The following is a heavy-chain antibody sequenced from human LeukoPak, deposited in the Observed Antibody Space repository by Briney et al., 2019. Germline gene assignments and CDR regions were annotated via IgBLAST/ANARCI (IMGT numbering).Heavy chain of an antibody. CDR1: GDTFTYCA. CDR3: ATLGSQTTVVTPVLSAFDI. Sequence: GASVKVSCKASGDTFTYCAFNWVRQAPGQGLEWMGRIIPILGIANYAQKFQGRVTITADKSTSTAYMELSSLRSEDTAVYYCATLGSQTTVVTPVLSAFDIWGQGTMVTVSS. CDR2: IIPILGIA. V-gene: IGHV1-69*04. D-gene: IGHD4-23*01. J-gene: IGHJ3*02.